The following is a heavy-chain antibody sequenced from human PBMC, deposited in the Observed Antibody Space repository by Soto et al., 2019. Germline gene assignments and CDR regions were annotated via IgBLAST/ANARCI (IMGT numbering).Heavy chain of an antibody. Sequence: SETLSLTCTVSGGSISSYYWSWIRQPPGKGLEWIGYIYYSGSTNYNPSLKSRVTISVDTSKNQFSLKLSSVTAADTAVYYCARHGGIAVAGTDWFYPWGQGTLVTVSS. J-gene: IGHJ5*02. D-gene: IGHD6-19*01. CDR2: IYYSGST. V-gene: IGHV4-59*08. CDR1: GGSISSYY. CDR3: ARHGGIAVAGTDWFYP.